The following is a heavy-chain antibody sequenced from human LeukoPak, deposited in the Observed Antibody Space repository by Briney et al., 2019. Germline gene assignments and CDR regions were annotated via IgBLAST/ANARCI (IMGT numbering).Heavy chain of an antibody. J-gene: IGHJ4*02. V-gene: IGHV3-23*01. Sequence: GGSLRLSCAASGFTFGNYAISWVRQAPGKGLEWVSVISGSCGTIYYADSVKGRFTISRDNSKNTLYLQMNSLRAEDTAVYYCARGSADTSRWFHFWGQGTMLSLSS. CDR1: GFTFGNYA. CDR2: ISGSCGTI. D-gene: IGHD2-2*01. CDR3: ARGSADTSRWFHF.